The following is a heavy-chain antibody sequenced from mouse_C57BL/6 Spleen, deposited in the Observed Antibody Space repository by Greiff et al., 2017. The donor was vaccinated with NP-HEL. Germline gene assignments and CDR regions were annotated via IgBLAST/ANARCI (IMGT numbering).Heavy chain of an antibody. CDR3: ARDYSNYPAWFAY. J-gene: IGHJ3*01. CDR2: ISDGGSYT. V-gene: IGHV5-4*01. D-gene: IGHD2-5*01. CDR1: GFTFSSYA. Sequence: EVKLVESGGGLVKPGGSLKLSCAASGFTFSSYAMSWVRQTPEKRLEWVATISDGGSYTYYPANVKGRFTISRNNAKNNLYLQMSHLKSEDTAMYYCARDYSNYPAWFAYWGQGTLVTVSA.